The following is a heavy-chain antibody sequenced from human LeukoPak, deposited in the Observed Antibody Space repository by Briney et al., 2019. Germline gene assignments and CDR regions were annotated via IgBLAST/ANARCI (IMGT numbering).Heavy chain of an antibody. CDR3: AKDRASIAARPGAFDI. V-gene: IGHV3-23*01. D-gene: IGHD6-6*01. CDR1: GFTFSSYS. Sequence: GGSLRLSCAASGFTFSSYSMNWVRQAPGKGLEWVSAISGSGGSTYYADSVKGRFTISRDNSKNTLYLQMNSLRAEDTAVYYCAKDRASIAARPGAFDIWGQGTMVTVSS. CDR2: ISGSGGST. J-gene: IGHJ3*02.